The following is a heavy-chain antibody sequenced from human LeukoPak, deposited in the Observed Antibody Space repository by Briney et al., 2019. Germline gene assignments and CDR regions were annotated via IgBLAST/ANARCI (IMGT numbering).Heavy chain of an antibody. CDR2: IIPIFGTA. CDR1: GGTFSSYA. D-gene: IGHD2-21*01. J-gene: IGHJ4*02. V-gene: IGHV1-69*05. Sequence: ASVKVSCKASGGTFSSYAISWVRQAPGQGLEWMGGIIPIFGTANYAQKFQGRVTITTDESTSTAYMELSSLRSEDTAVYYCARSCSGGESIGFGYWGQGTLVTVSS. CDR3: ARSCSGGESIGFGY.